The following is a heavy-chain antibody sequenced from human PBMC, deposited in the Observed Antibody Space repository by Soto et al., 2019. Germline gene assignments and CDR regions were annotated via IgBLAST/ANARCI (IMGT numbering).Heavy chain of an antibody. D-gene: IGHD3-9*01. CDR2: VGTANANT. Sequence: QVQLVQSGPEVTMHGASVKVSCKTSGYTFTAYGLAWLRQAPGQRPEWLGWVGTANANTNYAEKFQGRVTMTSERSTTTTYTELRSPRSDDTAVYYCARELNTDPTAYYSCAYWGQGTLVTVSS. CDR3: ARELNTDPTAYYSCAY. V-gene: IGHV1-18*01. J-gene: IGHJ4*02. CDR1: GYTFTAYG.